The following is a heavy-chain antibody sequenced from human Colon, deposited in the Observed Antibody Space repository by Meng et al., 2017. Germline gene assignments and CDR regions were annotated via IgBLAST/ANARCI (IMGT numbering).Heavy chain of an antibody. V-gene: IGHV3-53*02. CDR3: GTSSLDWGPDGFDI. Sequence: EVQLVETGGGLIQPGGSLRLSCAVSAISVNNKYMGWARQAPGKGLEWVSVIHRGGNADYADSVKGRFAISRDNSKNILYLQMNSLRVEDTAVYYCGTSSLDWGPDGFDIWGQGTLVTVSS. D-gene: IGHD3/OR15-3a*01. CDR1: AISVNNKY. J-gene: IGHJ3*02. CDR2: IHRGGNA.